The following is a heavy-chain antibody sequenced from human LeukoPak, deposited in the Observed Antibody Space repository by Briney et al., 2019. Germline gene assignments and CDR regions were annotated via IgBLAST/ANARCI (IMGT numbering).Heavy chain of an antibody. CDR3: ARGPTYQPIDF. D-gene: IGHD2-2*01. V-gene: IGHV4-4*07. CDR2: IYSSGST. Sequence: SETLSLTCTVSGDSISSFYWSWIRQPAGKGLEWIGRIYSSGSTNYNPSLKSRVTISVDTSKNHFSLKLSSVTAADTAVYYCARGPTYQPIDFWGQGTLVTVSS. J-gene: IGHJ4*02. CDR1: GDSISSFY.